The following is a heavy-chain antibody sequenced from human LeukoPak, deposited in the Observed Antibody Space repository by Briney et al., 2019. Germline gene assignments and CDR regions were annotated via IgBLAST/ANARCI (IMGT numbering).Heavy chain of an antibody. V-gene: IGHV1-2*02. D-gene: IGHD3-22*01. J-gene: IGHJ4*02. CDR3: ARFTSGYYGYFDY. CDR2: INPNSGGT. Sequence: GASVKVSCKASGYTFTRYGISWVRQAPGQGLEWMGWINPNSGGTNYAQKYQGRVTMTRDTSISTAYMELSRLRSDDTAVYYCARFTSGYYGYFDYWGQGTLVTVSS. CDR1: GYTFTRYG.